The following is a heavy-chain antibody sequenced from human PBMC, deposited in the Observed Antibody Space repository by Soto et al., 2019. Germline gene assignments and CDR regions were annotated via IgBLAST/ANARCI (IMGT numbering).Heavy chain of an antibody. V-gene: IGHV1-3*01. Sequence: QVQLVQSGAEVKKPGASLKISCKASGYTFTRHAIHWLRQAPGQSFEWMGWINVANGNTKYSQKFQDRVTITRDTSASTAYMEVSSLRLEDTAVYYCARVAPGVDWTDHWGQGTLVTVSS. CDR2: INVANGNT. J-gene: IGHJ4*02. CDR3: ARVAPGVDWTDH. CDR1: GYTFTRHA. D-gene: IGHD2-15*01.